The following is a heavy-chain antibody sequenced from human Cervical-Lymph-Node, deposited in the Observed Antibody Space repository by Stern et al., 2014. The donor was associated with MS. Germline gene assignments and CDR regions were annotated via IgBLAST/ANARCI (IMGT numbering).Heavy chain of an antibody. CDR2: ISWNSGSI. D-gene: IGHD6-19*01. CDR3: AKDLRSIAVAGIGYFDY. CDR1: GFTFDDYA. Sequence: QLVESGGGLVQPGRSLRLSCAASGFTFDDYAMQWVRQAPGKGLEWVSGISWNSGSIGYAGSVKGRFTISRDNAQNPMYLLTNSLRAEDTALYYCAKDLRSIAVAGIGYFDYWGQGTLVTVSS. J-gene: IGHJ4*02. V-gene: IGHV3-9*01.